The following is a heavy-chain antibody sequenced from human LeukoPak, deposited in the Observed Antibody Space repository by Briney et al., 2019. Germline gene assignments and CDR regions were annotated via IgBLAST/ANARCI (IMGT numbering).Heavy chain of an antibody. D-gene: IGHD4-11*01. CDR1: GYKFKTFG. V-gene: IGHV1-18*01. Sequence: ASVKVSCKTSGYKFKTFGISWVRQAPGQGLEWMGWIRADKGKTDYAQKFQDRVTLTIDTSTGTAYMELRSLTSDDTATYYCARDRSNSDFWGQGTLVTVS. CDR2: IRADKGKT. J-gene: IGHJ4*02. CDR3: ARDRSNSDF.